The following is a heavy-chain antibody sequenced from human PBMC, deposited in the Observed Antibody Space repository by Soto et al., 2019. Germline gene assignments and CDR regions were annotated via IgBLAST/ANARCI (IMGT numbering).Heavy chain of an antibody. CDR1: GGTFSSYA. CDR2: IIPIFGTA. V-gene: IGHV1-69*06. J-gene: IGHJ4*02. Sequence: QVQLVQSGAEVKNSGASVKVSCKASGGTFSSYAISWVRQAPGQGLEWMGGIIPIFGTANYAQKFQGRVTITADKSTSTAYMELSSLRSEDTAVYYCARDMGSSSAFDYWGQGTLVTVSS. D-gene: IGHD6-6*01. CDR3: ARDMGSSSAFDY.